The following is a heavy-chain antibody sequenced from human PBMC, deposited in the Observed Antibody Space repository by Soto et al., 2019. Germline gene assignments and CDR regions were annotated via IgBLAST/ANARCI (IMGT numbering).Heavy chain of an antibody. Sequence: SETLSLTCTVSGGSISSGDYYWSWIRQAPGKGLEWIGYIFSSGGTYYTPSLSSRVSISLDTSKNQFSLKMTSVTAADTAVYHCDRTSLDVLVPITDYCGQGTLVTVSS. CDR2: IFSSGGT. J-gene: IGHJ4*02. CDR3: DRTSLDVLVPITDY. D-gene: IGHD3-10*01. V-gene: IGHV4-30-4*01. CDR1: GGSISSGDYY.